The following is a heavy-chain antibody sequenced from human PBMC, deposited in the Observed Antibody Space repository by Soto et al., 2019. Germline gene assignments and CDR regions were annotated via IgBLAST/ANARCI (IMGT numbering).Heavy chain of an antibody. CDR2: FDPEDGET. CDR1: GYTLTELS. J-gene: IGHJ4*02. V-gene: IGHV1-24*01. CDR3: ATPTRGYSSGWYDY. D-gene: IGHD6-19*01. Sequence: ASVKVSCKXSGYTLTELSMHWVRQAPGKGLEWMGGFDPEDGETIYAQKFQGRVTMTEDTSTDTAYMELSSLRSEDTAVYYCATPTRGYSSGWYDYWGQGTLVTVSS.